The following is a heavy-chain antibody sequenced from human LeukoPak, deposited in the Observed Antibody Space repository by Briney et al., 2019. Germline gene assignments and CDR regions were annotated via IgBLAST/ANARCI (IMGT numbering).Heavy chain of an antibody. CDR1: GYTFTSYG. CDR3: AREETIFGVVIAPAYYYYGMDV. D-gene: IGHD3-3*01. J-gene: IGHJ6*02. V-gene: IGHV1-18*01. CDR2: ISAYNGNT. Sequence: ASVKVSCKASGYTFTSYGISWVRQAPGQGLEWMGWISAYNGNTNYAQKLQGRVTITADESTSTAYMELSSLRSEDTAVYYCAREETIFGVVIAPAYYYYGMDVWGQGTTVTVSS.